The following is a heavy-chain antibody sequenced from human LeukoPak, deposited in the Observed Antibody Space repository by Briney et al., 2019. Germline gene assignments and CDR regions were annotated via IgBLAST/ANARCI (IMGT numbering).Heavy chain of an antibody. Sequence: PSETLSLTCAVYGGSFSGYYWSWIRQPPGKGLEWIGSVHYSGSIYYNPSLKSRVTISVDTSKNQFSLKVNSVTAADTALYYCARGDCSSTICYSPMDVWGKGTTVTVSS. CDR1: GGSFSGYY. CDR3: ARGDCSSTICYSPMDV. V-gene: IGHV4-34*01. J-gene: IGHJ6*03. CDR2: VHYSGSI. D-gene: IGHD2-2*01.